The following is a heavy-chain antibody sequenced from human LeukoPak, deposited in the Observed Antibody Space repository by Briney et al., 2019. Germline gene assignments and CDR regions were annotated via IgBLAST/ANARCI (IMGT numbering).Heavy chain of an antibody. Sequence: GGSLRLSCAGSGFTFSTYNFNWVRQAPGKGLEWVSHISGSSTTIYYADSVKGRFTVSRDNARSSVYLQMNSLRAEDTAVYFCASRYCTGVNCFAASYMCMDVWGKGTTVTVSS. J-gene: IGHJ6*03. CDR1: GFTFSTYN. CDR2: ISGSSTTI. V-gene: IGHV3-48*01. D-gene: IGHD2-8*02. CDR3: ASRYCTGVNCFAASYMCMDV.